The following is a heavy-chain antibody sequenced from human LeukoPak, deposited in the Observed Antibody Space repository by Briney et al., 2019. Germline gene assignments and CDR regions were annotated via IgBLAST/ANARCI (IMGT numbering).Heavy chain of an antibody. J-gene: IGHJ5*02. CDR3: ARWDHSSSWYESAGRGAGWFDP. Sequence: SETLSLTCTVSGGSISSSSYYWGWIRQPPGKGLEWIGSIYYSGSTYYNPSLKSRVTISVDTSKNQFSLKLSSVTAADTAVYYCARWDHSSSWYESAGRGAGWFDPWGQGTLVTVSS. CDR2: IYYSGST. V-gene: IGHV4-39*01. D-gene: IGHD6-13*01. CDR1: GGSISSSSYY.